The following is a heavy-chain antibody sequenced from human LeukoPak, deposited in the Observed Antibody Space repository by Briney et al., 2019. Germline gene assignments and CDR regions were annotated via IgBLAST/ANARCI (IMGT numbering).Heavy chain of an antibody. CDR1: GGSFSGYY. V-gene: IGHV4-34*01. D-gene: IGHD1-26*01. CDR2: INHSGST. Sequence: PSETLSLTCGVYGGSFSGYYWSWIRQPPGKGLEWIGEINHSGSTNYNPSLKSRVTISVDTSKNQFSLKLSSVTAADTAVYYCASPSGSYLLGFDYWGQGTLVTVSS. J-gene: IGHJ4*02. CDR3: ASPSGSYLLGFDY.